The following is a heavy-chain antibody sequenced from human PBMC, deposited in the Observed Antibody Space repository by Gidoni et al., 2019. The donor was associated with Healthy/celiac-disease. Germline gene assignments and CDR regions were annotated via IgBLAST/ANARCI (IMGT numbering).Heavy chain of an antibody. CDR1: GGSFRGYY. Sequence: QVQLQQWGAGLFKPSDTLSLTCAVYGGSFRGYYWSWIRQPPGKGLEWIGEINHSGSTNYNPSLKSRVTISVETSKNQFSLKLSSVTAADTAVYYCARVLGPVWSGYYIDYWGQGTLVTVSS. CDR3: ARVLGPVWSGYYIDY. J-gene: IGHJ4*02. V-gene: IGHV4-34*01. CDR2: INHSGST. D-gene: IGHD3-3*01.